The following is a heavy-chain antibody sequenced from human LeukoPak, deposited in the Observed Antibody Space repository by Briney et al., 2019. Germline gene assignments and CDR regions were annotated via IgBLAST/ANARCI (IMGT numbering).Heavy chain of an antibody. V-gene: IGHV4-59*01. J-gene: IGHJ6*02. CDR2: IYYTGTT. D-gene: IGHD4/OR15-4a*01. CDR3: AREDPQTKVPEGMDV. CDR1: GGSISQYY. Sequence: KPSETLSLTCTVSGGSISQYYWSWIRQPPGKGPEWIGYIYYTGTTNYNPSLKSRVTISVDTSKNQFSLKLNSVTAADTAVYYCAREDPQTKVPEGMDVWGQGTTVTVSS.